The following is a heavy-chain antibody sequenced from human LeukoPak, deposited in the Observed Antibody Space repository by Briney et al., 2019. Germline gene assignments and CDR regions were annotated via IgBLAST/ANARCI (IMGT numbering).Heavy chain of an antibody. J-gene: IGHJ3*02. Sequence: ASVKVSCKASGGTFSSYAISWVRQAPGQGLEWMGRIIPILGIANYAQKFQGRVTITADKSTSTAYMELSSLRSEDTAVYYCARDRARYYDYVWANRASDIWGQGTMVTVSS. CDR3: ARDRARYYDYVWANRASDI. CDR2: IIPILGIA. CDR1: GGTFSSYA. D-gene: IGHD3-16*01. V-gene: IGHV1-69*04.